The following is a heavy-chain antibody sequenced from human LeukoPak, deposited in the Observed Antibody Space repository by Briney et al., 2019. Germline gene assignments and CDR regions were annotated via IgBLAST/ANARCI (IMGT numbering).Heavy chain of an antibody. CDR2: TNPNSGHT. J-gene: IGHJ4*02. V-gene: IGHV1-8*03. D-gene: IGHD6-19*01. CDR1: GYTFTTYD. Sequence: ASVKVSCKASGYTFTTYDINWVRQATGQGLEWMGWTNPNSGHTGYAQKFQGRLIITRDTSISTAYMELSSLRSEDTAVYYCARVAGSIDYWGQGTLVTVSS. CDR3: ARVAGSIDY.